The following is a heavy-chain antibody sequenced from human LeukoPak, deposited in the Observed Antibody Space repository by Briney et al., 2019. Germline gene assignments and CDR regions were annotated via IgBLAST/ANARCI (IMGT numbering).Heavy chain of an antibody. J-gene: IGHJ4*02. Sequence: GGSLRLSCAASGFIFSTYAMHWVRQAPGKGLEWVAVISSDGSNKYYVDSVKGRFTISRDNSKNTLYLEMDSVRLGDTAVYYCARDDIIVGATTRDYWGQGPVVIVSS. V-gene: IGHV3-30*04. CDR2: ISSDGSNK. CDR3: ARDDIIVGATTRDY. CDR1: GFIFSTYA. D-gene: IGHD1-26*01.